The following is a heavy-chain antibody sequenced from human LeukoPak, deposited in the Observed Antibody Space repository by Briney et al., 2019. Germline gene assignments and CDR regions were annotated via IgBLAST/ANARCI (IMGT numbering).Heavy chain of an antibody. V-gene: IGHV5-10-1*01. D-gene: IGHD3-9*01. J-gene: IGHJ3*02. CDR3: ARRSVYYDILTGYPSDAFDI. CDR2: IDPSDSYT. CDR1: GYSFTSYW. Sequence: GESLKISCKGSGYSFTSYWISLVRQMPGKGLERRGRIDPSDSYTNYSPSFQGHVTISADKSISTAYLQWSSLKASDTAMYYCARRSVYYDILTGYPSDAFDIWGQGTMVTASS.